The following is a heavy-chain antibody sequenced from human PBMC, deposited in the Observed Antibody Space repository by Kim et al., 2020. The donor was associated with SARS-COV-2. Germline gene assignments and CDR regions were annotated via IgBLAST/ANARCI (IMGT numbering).Heavy chain of an antibody. J-gene: IGHJ4*02. V-gene: IGHV3-23*01. D-gene: IGHD5-18*01. Sequence: YADSVKGRFTISRDNSKNTLYLQMNSLRAEDTAVYYCAKDRKYSYGFFPYWGQGTLVTVSS. CDR3: AKDRKYSYGFFPY.